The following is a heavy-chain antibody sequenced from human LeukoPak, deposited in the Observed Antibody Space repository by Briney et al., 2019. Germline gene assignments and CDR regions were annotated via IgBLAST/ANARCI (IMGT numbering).Heavy chain of an antibody. V-gene: IGHV3-48*01. J-gene: IGHJ4*02. CDR2: ISSSSSTI. CDR1: GFTFSNAW. CDR3: ARVSSFDY. Sequence: GGSLRLSCAASGFTFSNAWMSWVRQAPGKGLEWVSYISSSSSTIYYADSVKGRFTISRDNAKNSLYLQMNSLRAEDTAVYYCARVSSFDYWGQGTLVTVSS.